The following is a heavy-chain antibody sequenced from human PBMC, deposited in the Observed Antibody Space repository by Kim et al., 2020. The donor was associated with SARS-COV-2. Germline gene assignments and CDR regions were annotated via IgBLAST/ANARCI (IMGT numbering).Heavy chain of an antibody. CDR2: IFYSRST. V-gene: IGHV4-39*01. D-gene: IGHD3-10*01. Sequence: SETLSLTCTVSGGSFSTSSYYWGWIRQSPGKGLEWIGSIFYSRSTYYNPSLKSRVTISVDTSKNQFSLKLTSVTAADTAVYYCARLPDYFGSGAFDYWGQGTLFTVSS. CDR1: GGSFSTSSYY. J-gene: IGHJ4*02. CDR3: ARLPDYFGSGAFDY.